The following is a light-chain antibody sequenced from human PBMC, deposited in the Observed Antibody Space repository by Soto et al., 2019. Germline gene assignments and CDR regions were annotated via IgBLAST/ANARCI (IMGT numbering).Light chain of an antibody. CDR3: QQYNSYSWT. V-gene: IGKV1-5*01. J-gene: IGKJ1*01. CDR1: QTVGTW. CDR2: DAS. Sequence: DIQMTQSPSTLSASVGDSVTITCRASQTVGTWLAWYQQKPGKAPNLLIFDASTLESGVPSRFSGSGSGTEFTLTISSLQPDDFATYYCQQYNSYSWTFGQGTKVDIK.